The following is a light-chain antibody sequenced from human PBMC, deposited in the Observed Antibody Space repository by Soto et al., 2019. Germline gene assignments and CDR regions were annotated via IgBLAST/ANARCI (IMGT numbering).Light chain of an antibody. Sequence: DIVITQSPYSLAVSLCERATINWECIGNVFYSSNNKNYLAWYQHTPGQPPKLLIYWASTRESGVPDRFSGSGSGTDFTLTISSLQAEDVAVYYCQQYFSAPLTFGGGTKVDIK. V-gene: IGKV4-1*01. CDR2: WAS. CDR3: QQYFSAPLT. J-gene: IGKJ4*01. CDR1: GNVFYSSNNKNY.